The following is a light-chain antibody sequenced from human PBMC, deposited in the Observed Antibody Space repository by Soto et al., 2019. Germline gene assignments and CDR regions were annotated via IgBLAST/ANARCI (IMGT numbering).Light chain of an antibody. CDR1: SRDFGGYNY. J-gene: IGLJ1*01. CDR3: AAWNDSLIGYV. CDR2: DVS. Sequence: QSALTHPPSLPGTPRQSLIISCTGTSRDFGGYNYVSWYQQHPGKAPKLMIYDVSKRPSGVPDRFPCSMYGTSACLAIGGLQSEDEAVYFCAAWNDSLIGYVLGTGTKGTVL. V-gene: IGLV2-11*01.